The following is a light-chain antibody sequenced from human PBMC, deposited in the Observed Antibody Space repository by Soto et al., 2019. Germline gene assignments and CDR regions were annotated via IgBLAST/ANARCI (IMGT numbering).Light chain of an antibody. CDR3: QQYNSYPVT. CDR2: KAS. J-gene: IGKJ2*01. Sequence: DIQMTQSPSTLSASVGDRVTITCRASQSISSWLAWYQQKPGKAPKLLIYKASSLESGVPSRFSGSGSGTGFTLTISSLQPDDFATYYCQQYNSYPVTFGQGTKLEIK. CDR1: QSISSW. V-gene: IGKV1-5*03.